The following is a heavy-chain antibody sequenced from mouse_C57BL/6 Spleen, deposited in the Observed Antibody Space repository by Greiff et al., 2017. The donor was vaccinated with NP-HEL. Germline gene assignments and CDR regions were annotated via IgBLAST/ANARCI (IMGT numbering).Heavy chain of an antibody. V-gene: IGHV1-62-2*01. Sequence: VVEPGASVKLSCKASGYTFTEYTIHWVKQRSGQGLEWIGWFYPGSGSIKYNEKFKDKATLTADKSSSTVYMELSRLTSEDSAVYFCARHEDLVYAMDYWGQGTSVTVSS. CDR1: GYTFTEYT. CDR2: FYPGSGSI. CDR3: ARHEDLVYAMDY. J-gene: IGHJ4*01.